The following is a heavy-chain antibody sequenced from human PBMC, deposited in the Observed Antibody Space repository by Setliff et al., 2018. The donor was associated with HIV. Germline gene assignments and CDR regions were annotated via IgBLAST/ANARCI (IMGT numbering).Heavy chain of an antibody. D-gene: IGHD6-13*01. CDR3: ARQVKYSSSPLHFDS. Sequence: PSETLSLTCTVSGGSMRSSSFFWAWIRQPPGKGLEWIGSIYYGGIIDYNPSLKSRVTISVDTPKNQFSLRLDSVTAADTAIHYCARQVKYSSSPLHFDSWGQGTLVTVSS. CDR1: GGSMRSSSFF. CDR2: IYYGGII. J-gene: IGHJ4*02. V-gene: IGHV4-39*01.